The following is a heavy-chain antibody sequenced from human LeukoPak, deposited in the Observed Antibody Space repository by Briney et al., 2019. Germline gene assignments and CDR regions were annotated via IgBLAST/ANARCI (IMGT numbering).Heavy chain of an antibody. CDR1: GFTFSSYS. CDR2: ISSSSSTI. V-gene: IGHV3-48*02. D-gene: IGHD2-2*01. J-gene: IGHJ6*02. Sequence: GGSLRFSCAASGFTFSSYSMNWVRQAPGKGLEWVSYISSSSSTIYYADSVKGRFTISRDNAKNSLYLQMNSLRDEDTAVYYCARALPATRDYYYYGMDVWGQGTTVTVSS. CDR3: ARALPATRDYYYYGMDV.